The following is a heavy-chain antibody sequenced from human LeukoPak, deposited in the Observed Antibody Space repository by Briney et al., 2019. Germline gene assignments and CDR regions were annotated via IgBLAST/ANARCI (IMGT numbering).Heavy chain of an antibody. J-gene: IGHJ5*02. Sequence: GWCLRLSCAVSGFTFSHYAMSWVRQAPGTGLAWVGSLTDSGDATYYADSVKGRLTISRDNSNSTLYLHISGLRDEDTAVYYCARGYSHNSGGWLDPWGQGTLVTVSS. CDR2: LTDSGDAT. V-gene: IGHV3-23*01. CDR3: ARGYSHNSGGWLDP. D-gene: IGHD1-26*01. CDR1: GFTFSHYA.